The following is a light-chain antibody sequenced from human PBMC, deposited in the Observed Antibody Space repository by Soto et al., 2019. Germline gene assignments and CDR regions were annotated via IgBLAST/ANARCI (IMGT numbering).Light chain of an antibody. J-gene: IGKJ1*01. CDR1: QSVGSN. Sequence: EIVMTQSPSTLSVSPGERATLSCRASQSVGSNLAWYQQKPGQAPRLLIYGASTTATGIPARFSGSGSGTEFTLPISSLQSEDFEIYFCQQYNNWPPDRTFGQGTKVEIK. V-gene: IGKV3-15*01. CDR3: QQYNNWPPDRT. CDR2: GAS.